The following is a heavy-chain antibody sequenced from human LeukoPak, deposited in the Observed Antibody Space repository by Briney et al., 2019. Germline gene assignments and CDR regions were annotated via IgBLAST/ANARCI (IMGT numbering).Heavy chain of an antibody. D-gene: IGHD1-26*01. Sequence: PGGSLRLSCAASGVTFSGHGMHLVRQAPGKGLEWVAGIKFDGNDKYYGDSVEGRFSISRDNSKNTLFLQMNSLRAEDTAVYYCARQVGSTRYYFDSWGQGTQVTVSS. J-gene: IGHJ4*02. CDR3: ARQVGSTRYYFDS. V-gene: IGHV3-33*01. CDR2: IKFDGNDK. CDR1: GVTFSGHG.